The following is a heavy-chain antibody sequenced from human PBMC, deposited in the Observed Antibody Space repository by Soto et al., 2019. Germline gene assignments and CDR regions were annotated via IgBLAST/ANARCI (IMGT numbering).Heavy chain of an antibody. CDR1: GFTFSSYA. CDR2: ISGSGDST. CDR3: AKGVPGIAVAGTGYFQH. D-gene: IGHD6-19*01. Sequence: GGSLRLSCAASGFTFSSYAMSWVRQAPGKGLEWVTGISGSGDSTYYADSVKGRFTISRDNSKNTLYLQMNSLRAEDTAVYYCAKGVPGIAVAGTGYFQHWGQGTLVTVSS. V-gene: IGHV3-23*01. J-gene: IGHJ1*01.